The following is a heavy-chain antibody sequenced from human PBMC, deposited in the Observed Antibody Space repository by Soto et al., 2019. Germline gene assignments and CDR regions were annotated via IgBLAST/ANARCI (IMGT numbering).Heavy chain of an antibody. J-gene: IGHJ5*02. CDR1: GGSISSSNW. CDR3: AGVRWPLRGWFDP. V-gene: IGHV4-4*02. Sequence: QVQLQESGPGLVKPSETLSLTCAVSGGSISSSNWWSWVRQPPGKGLEWIGEIYHSGSTNYNPSLKSRVTISLAKSKNQFSLKLSSVTAADTAVYYCAGVRWPLRGWFDPWGQGTLVTVSS. CDR2: IYHSGST. D-gene: IGHD2-15*01.